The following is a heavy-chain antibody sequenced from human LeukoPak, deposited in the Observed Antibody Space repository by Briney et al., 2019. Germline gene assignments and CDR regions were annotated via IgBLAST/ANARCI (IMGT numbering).Heavy chain of an antibody. J-gene: IGHJ4*02. D-gene: IGHD6-19*01. Sequence: SETLSLTCTVSGGSISSSSYYWGWIRQPPGKGLEWIGSIYYSGSTYYNPSLKSRVTISVDTSKNQFSLKLSSVTAADTAVYYCARQEMQWLVLFWGQGTLVTVSS. CDR2: IYYSGST. CDR3: ARQEMQWLVLF. CDR1: GGSISSSSYY. V-gene: IGHV4-39*01.